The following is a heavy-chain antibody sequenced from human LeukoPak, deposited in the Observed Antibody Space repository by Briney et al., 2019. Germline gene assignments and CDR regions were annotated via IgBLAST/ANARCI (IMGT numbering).Heavy chain of an antibody. CDR2: ISWNSGSI. J-gene: IGHJ4*02. CDR3: ARDGGYRYDFWTN. CDR1: GFTFDDYA. V-gene: IGHV3-9*03. D-gene: IGHD3-3*01. Sequence: GRSLRLSCAASGFTFDDYAMHWVRQAPGKGLEWVSGISWNSGSIGYADSVKGRFTISRDNAKNSLYLQMNSLRAEDMALYYCARDGGYRYDFWTNWGQGTLVTVSS.